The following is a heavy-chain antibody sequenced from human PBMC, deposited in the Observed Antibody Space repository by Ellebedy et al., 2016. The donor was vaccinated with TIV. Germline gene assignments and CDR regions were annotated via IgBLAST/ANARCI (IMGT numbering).Heavy chain of an antibody. Sequence: GESLKISCTASGFSFSNYAMNWVRQALGKGLEWVSTLSVSGGSTYYAVSVDGRFTISRDNAKSTLYLQMNTLRAEDTAVYYCAKAQTRDSTWGLYYFDYWGQGTLVTVSS. CDR3: AKAQTRDSTWGLYYFDY. J-gene: IGHJ4*02. CDR1: GFSFSNYA. CDR2: LSVSGGST. V-gene: IGHV3-23*01. D-gene: IGHD6-13*01.